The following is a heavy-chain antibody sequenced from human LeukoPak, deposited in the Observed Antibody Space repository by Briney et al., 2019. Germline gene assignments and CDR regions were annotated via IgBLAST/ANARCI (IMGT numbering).Heavy chain of an antibody. Sequence: SETLSLTCTVSGGSISGFYWNWIRQPPGKGLEWIGYVYYSGNTNYNPSLKSRVTISLDTSKNQFSLKLRSVTAADTAVYYCARDTAAGTYDYWGQGTLVTVSS. J-gene: IGHJ4*02. V-gene: IGHV4-59*01. CDR3: ARDTAAGTYDY. D-gene: IGHD6-13*01. CDR1: GGSISGFY. CDR2: VYYSGNT.